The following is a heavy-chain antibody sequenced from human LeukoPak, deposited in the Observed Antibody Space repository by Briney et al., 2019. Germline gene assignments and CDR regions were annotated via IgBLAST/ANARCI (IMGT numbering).Heavy chain of an antibody. CDR2: IIPILGIA. Sequence: SVKVSCKASGGTFSSYAISWVRQAPGQGLEWMGRIIPILGIANYAQKFQGRVMITADKSTSTAYMELSSLRSEDTAVYYCARVPQGSSWPYYFDYWGQGTLVTVSS. CDR3: ARVPQGSSWPYYFDY. V-gene: IGHV1-69*04. CDR1: GGTFSSYA. D-gene: IGHD6-13*01. J-gene: IGHJ4*02.